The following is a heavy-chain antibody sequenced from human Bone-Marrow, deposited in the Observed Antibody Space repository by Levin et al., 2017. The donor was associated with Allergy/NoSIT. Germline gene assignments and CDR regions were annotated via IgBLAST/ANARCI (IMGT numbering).Heavy chain of an antibody. CDR2: INHSGST. CDR1: GGSFSGYY. CDR3: ARGGPIREVVGAIYYFDY. Sequence: SETLSLTCAVYGGSFSGYYWSWIRQPPGKGLEWIGEINHSGSTNYNPSLKSRVTISVDTSKNQFSLKLSSVTAADTAVYYCARGGPIREVVGAIYYFDYWGQGTLVTVSS. D-gene: IGHD1-26*01. J-gene: IGHJ4*02. V-gene: IGHV4-34*01.